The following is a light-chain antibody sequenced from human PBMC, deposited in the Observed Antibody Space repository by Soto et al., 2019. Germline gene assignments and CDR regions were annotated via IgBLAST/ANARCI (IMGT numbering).Light chain of an antibody. V-gene: IGLV1-40*01. J-gene: IGLJ1*01. CDR2: GNS. Sequence: QSVLTQPPSVSGAPGQTVTISCTGSSSNIGAGFDVHWYQQLPGTAPKVFIYGNSNRPSGVPDRFSGSKSGTSASLAITGLQAEDEADYYCSSYTSSSTNNYVFGTGTKLTVL. CDR3: SSYTSSSTNNYV. CDR1: SSNIGAGFD.